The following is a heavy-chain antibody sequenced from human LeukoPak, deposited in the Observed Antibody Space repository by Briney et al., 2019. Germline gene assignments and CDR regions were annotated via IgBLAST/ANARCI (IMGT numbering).Heavy chain of an antibody. CDR3: ARGRGWFGSPDY. CDR1: GFTFNDHY. V-gene: IGHV3-72*01. CDR2: SRDKGNSYST. D-gene: IGHD3-10*01. Sequence: GGSLRLSCAASGFTFNDHYIDWVRQAPGKGLEWVGRSRDKGNSYSTAYAASVRGRFTISRDDSKNSLYLQMNSLKIEDTAVYYCARGRGWFGSPDYWGQGTLVTVSS. J-gene: IGHJ4*02.